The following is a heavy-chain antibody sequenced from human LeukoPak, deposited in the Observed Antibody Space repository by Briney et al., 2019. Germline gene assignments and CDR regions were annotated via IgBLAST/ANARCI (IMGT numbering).Heavy chain of an antibody. Sequence: GGSLRLSCTASGFTLSHFWMSWVRQAPGKGLEWVAYIKKTGSETYYMDSVEGRFTITRDNSRDSVFLHMYGLRAEDTAVYFCARENGYCSGANCYSYFDSWGQGTLVTVSS. D-gene: IGHD2-15*01. J-gene: IGHJ4*02. CDR3: ARENGYCSGANCYSYFDS. V-gene: IGHV3-7*01. CDR2: IKKTGSET. CDR1: GFTLSHFW.